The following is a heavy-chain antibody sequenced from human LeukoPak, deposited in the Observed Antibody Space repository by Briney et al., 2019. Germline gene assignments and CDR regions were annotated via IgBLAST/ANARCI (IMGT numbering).Heavy chain of an antibody. CDR2: INHSGST. Sequence: SETLSLTCAVYGGSFSGYYWSWIRQPPGKGLEWIGEINHSGSTNYNPSLKSRVTISVDTSKNQFSLKLSSVTAADTAVYYCARGLGYDILTGYRSPPAQYGMDVWGQGTTVTVSS. J-gene: IGHJ6*02. CDR3: ARGLGYDILTGYRSPPAQYGMDV. CDR1: GGSFSGYY. D-gene: IGHD3-9*01. V-gene: IGHV4-34*01.